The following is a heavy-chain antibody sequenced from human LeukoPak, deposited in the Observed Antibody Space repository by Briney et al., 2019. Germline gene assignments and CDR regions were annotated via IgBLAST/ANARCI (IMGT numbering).Heavy chain of an antibody. CDR1: GYTFTNHA. J-gene: IGHJ3*02. D-gene: IGHD2-8*01. V-gene: IGHV1-3*04. CDR2: IDTANGNT. Sequence: ASVKVSCKASGYTFTNHAMHWVRQAPGQGLEWMGWIDTANGNTKYLQKFQGRVTITRDTSARIVYMELSSLRSEDTAVYYCARESPKDCTNGVCPNDAFDIWAKGQWSPSLQ. CDR3: ARESPKDCTNGVCPNDAFDI.